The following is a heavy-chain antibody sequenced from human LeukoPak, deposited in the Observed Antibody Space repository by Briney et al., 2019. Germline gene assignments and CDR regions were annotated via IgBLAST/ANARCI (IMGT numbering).Heavy chain of an antibody. CDR1: GFTFDDYD. Sequence: GGSLRLSCAASGFTFDDYDMSWVRQAPGKGLEWVSAISGSGGSTYYADSVKGRFTISRDNSKNTLYLQMNSLRAEGTAVYYCAKDQGIAAAPYWYFDLWAVAPWSLSPQ. J-gene: IGHJ2*01. CDR2: ISGSGGST. D-gene: IGHD6-13*01. CDR3: AKDQGIAAAPYWYFDL. V-gene: IGHV3-23*01.